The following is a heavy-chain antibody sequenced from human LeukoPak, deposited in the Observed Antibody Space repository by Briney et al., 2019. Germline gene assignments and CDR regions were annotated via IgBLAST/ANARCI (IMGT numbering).Heavy chain of an antibody. CDR2: ISSSSSYI. D-gene: IGHD4-17*01. V-gene: IGHV3-21*01. Sequence: GGSLRLPCAASGFTFSSYSMNWVRQAPGKGLEWVSSISSSSSYIYYADSVKGRFTISRDNAKNSLYLQMNSLRAEDTAVYYCAREDDYGASVPFDYWGQPTLVTVSS. J-gene: IGHJ4*02. CDR3: AREDDYGASVPFDY. CDR1: GFTFSSYS.